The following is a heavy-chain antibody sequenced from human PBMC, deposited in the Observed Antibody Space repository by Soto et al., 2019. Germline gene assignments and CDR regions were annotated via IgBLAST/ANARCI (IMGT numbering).Heavy chain of an antibody. CDR2: INPSGGYT. D-gene: IGHD2-15*01. CDR3: ARGTVVTAFDY. Sequence: ASVKVSCKASGYTFSSYYMNWVRQAPGQGLEWLGIINPSGGYTTYAQRFLGRVTMTSDTSTSTVHMELGSLTSEDTAVYYCARGTVVTAFDYWGQGTLVTVSS. CDR1: GYTFSSYY. V-gene: IGHV1-46*01. J-gene: IGHJ4*02.